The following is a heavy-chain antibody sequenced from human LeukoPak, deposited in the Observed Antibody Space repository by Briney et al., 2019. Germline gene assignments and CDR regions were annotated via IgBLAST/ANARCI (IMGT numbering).Heavy chain of an antibody. CDR1: GGTFSTYG. Sequence: SVKVSCKASGGTFSTYGISWVRQAPGQGLECMGGIIPLFGTAIYAQKFQGTVTITADKSTSTAYMELSSLRSEDTALYYCAKDIRAVLAAGVYWGQGTLVTVSS. CDR3: AKDIRAVLAAGVY. V-gene: IGHV1-69*06. D-gene: IGHD2-15*01. J-gene: IGHJ4*02. CDR2: IIPLFGTA.